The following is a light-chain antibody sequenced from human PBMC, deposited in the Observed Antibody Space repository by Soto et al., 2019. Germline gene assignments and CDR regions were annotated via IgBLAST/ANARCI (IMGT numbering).Light chain of an antibody. CDR1: QSLGSN. V-gene: IGKV3-11*01. CDR2: DAF. J-gene: IGKJ2*01. CDR3: QQRRNWPMFT. Sequence: EIVLTQSPATLSMSPGERASLSCGASQSLGSNLAWYQQKPGQSPRLLIYDAFNRATGIPARFRGSGSGADFTLTISSLEPEDFAVNNCQQRRNWPMFTFGPGTKLEI.